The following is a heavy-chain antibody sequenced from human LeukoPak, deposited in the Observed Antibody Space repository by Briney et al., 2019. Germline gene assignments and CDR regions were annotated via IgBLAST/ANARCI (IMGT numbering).Heavy chain of an antibody. CDR1: GGTFSSYA. D-gene: IGHD2-21*02. J-gene: IGHJ4*02. CDR3: ARENRAYCGGDCYSGPYFDY. Sequence: VASVKVSCKASGGTFSSYAISWVRQAPGQGLEWMGGIIPIFGTANYAQKFQGRVTITTDESTSTAYMELSSLRSEDTAVYYCARENRAYCGGDCYSGPYFDYWGQGTLVTVSS. CDR2: IIPIFGTA. V-gene: IGHV1-69*05.